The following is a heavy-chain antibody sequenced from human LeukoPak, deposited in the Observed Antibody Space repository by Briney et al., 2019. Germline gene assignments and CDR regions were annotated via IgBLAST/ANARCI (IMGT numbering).Heavy chain of an antibody. D-gene: IGHD3-16*01. CDR2: IYSGGST. Sequence: GGSLRLSCAASGFTFSSYAMSWVRQAPGKGLEWVSVIYSGGSTYYADSVKGRFTISRDNSKNTLYLQMNSLRAEDTAVYYCARDIRFLGYYYMDVWGKGTTVTISS. CDR3: ARDIRFLGYYYMDV. CDR1: GFTFSSYA. J-gene: IGHJ6*03. V-gene: IGHV3-53*01.